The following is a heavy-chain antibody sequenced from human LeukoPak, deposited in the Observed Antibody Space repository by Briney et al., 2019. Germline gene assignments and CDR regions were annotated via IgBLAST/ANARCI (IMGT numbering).Heavy chain of an antibody. Sequence: SETLSLTCTVSGGSISSYYWSWIRQPPGKGLEWIGYIYYSGSTNYNPSLKSRVTISVDTSKNQFSLKLSSVTAADTAVYYCARHPYCSGGSCYSFDYWGQGTLATVSS. D-gene: IGHD2-15*01. CDR2: IYYSGST. J-gene: IGHJ4*02. V-gene: IGHV4-59*08. CDR1: GGSISSYY. CDR3: ARHPYCSGGSCYSFDY.